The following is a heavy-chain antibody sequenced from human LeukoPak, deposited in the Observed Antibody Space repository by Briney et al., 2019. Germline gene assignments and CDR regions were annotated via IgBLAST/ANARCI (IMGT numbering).Heavy chain of an antibody. J-gene: IGHJ5*02. CDR2: INHSGST. CDR3: AKGPTRYRLVRSNCFDP. D-gene: IGHD6-19*01. V-gene: IGHV4-34*01. Sequence: SETLSPTCAVYGGSFSGYYWSWIRQPPGKGLEWIGEINHSGSTNYNPSLKSRVTISVDTSKNQFSLKLRSVTAADTAVYYCAKGPTRYRLVRSNCFDPWGHGTLVTVSS. CDR1: GGSFSGYY.